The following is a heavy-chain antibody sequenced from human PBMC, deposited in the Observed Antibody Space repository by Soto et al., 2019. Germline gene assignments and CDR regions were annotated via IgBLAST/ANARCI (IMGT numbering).Heavy chain of an antibody. CDR2: INHSGST. CDR1: GGSFSGYY. CDR3: ARVYSIAARLSWFDP. V-gene: IGHV4-34*01. Sequence: SETLSLTCAVYGGSFSGYYWSWIRQPPGKGLEWIGEINHSGSTNYNPSLKSRVTISADTSKNQFSLKLSSVTAADTAVYYCARVYSIAARLSWFDPWGQGTLVTVSS. D-gene: IGHD6-6*01. J-gene: IGHJ5*02.